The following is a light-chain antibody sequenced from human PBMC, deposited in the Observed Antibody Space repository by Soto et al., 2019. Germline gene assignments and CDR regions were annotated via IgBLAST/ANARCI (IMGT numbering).Light chain of an antibody. CDR1: QSLAYSDGNTY. CDR3: MQGTHSPPYT. Sequence: DVVMTQSPLSLPVTLGQPASISCRSSQSLAYSDGNTYLNWFQQRPGQSPRRLIYKVSNRDSGVPDRFSGSGSGTDFTLKISRVEAEDVGVYYCMQGTHSPPYTFGQGTKREIK. V-gene: IGKV2-30*01. CDR2: KVS. J-gene: IGKJ2*01.